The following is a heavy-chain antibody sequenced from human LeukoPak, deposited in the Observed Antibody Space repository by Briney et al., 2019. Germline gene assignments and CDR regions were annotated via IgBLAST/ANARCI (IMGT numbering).Heavy chain of an antibody. CDR2: ISSSSSYI. CDR3: ARVSSSSWFNYYGMDV. V-gene: IGHV3-21*01. D-gene: IGHD6-13*01. Sequence: GGSLRLSCAASGFTFSSYSMNWVRQAPGKGLEWVSSISSSSSYIYYADSVKGRFTISRDNAENSLYLQMNSLRAEDTAVYYCARVSSSSWFNYYGMDVWGQGTTVTVSS. J-gene: IGHJ6*02. CDR1: GFTFSSYS.